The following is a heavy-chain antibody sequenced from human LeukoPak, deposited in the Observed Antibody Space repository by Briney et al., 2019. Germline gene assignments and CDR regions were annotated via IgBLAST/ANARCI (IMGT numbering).Heavy chain of an antibody. Sequence: SETLSLTCAVYGGSFSGYYWSWIRQPPGKGLEWIGEINHSGSTNYNPSLKSRVTISVDTSKNQFSLKLSSVTAADTAVYYCARDSADYGDHSLGYWGQGTLVTVSS. V-gene: IGHV4-34*01. J-gene: IGHJ4*02. CDR1: GGSFSGYY. CDR2: INHSGST. CDR3: ARDSADYGDHSLGY. D-gene: IGHD4-17*01.